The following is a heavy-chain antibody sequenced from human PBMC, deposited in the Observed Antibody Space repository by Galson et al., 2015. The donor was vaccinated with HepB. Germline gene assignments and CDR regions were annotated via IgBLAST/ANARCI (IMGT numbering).Heavy chain of an antibody. CDR2: INSDASST. CDR1: GFTFSSYW. CDR3: ARDGWDLVPFDY. V-gene: IGHV3-74*01. J-gene: IGHJ4*02. Sequence: SLRLSCAASGFTFSSYWMHWVRQAPGKGLVWVSRINSDASSTGYADSVKGRFTISRDNAKNTLYLQMNSLRAEDTAVYYCARDGWDLVPFDYWGQGTLVAVSS. D-gene: IGHD1-26*01.